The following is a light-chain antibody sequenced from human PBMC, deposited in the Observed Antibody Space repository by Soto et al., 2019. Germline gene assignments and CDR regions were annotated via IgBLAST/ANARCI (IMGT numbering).Light chain of an antibody. Sequence: QSLLTQPPSVSGAPGQRVTISCTGSSSNIGAGYDVHWYQQLPGTAPKLLIYGNSNRPSGVPDRFSGSKSGTSASLAITGLQAEDEDDYYCQSSDSSLSGSYVFGTGTELTVL. V-gene: IGLV1-40*01. CDR2: GNS. CDR3: QSSDSSLSGSYV. J-gene: IGLJ1*01. CDR1: SSNIGAGYD.